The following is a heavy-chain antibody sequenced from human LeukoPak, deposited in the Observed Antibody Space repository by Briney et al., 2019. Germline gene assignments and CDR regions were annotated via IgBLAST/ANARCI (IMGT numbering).Heavy chain of an antibody. CDR2: ITSSSTYI. V-gene: IGHV3-21*01. J-gene: IGHJ6*03. D-gene: IGHD2-15*01. CDR1: GFTFSTYN. Sequence: PGGSLRLSCAASGFTFSTYNMNWVRQAPGKGLEWVSSITSSSTYIYYADSVKGRFTISRDNAKNSLYLQMNSLRAEDTAVYYCAKPGGCYISCDYYYYYMDVWGKGTTVTISS. CDR3: AKPGGCYISCDYYYYYMDV.